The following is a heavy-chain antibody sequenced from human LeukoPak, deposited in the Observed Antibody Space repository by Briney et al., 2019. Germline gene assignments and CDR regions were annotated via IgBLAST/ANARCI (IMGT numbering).Heavy chain of an antibody. CDR3: ARDEPMGSY. D-gene: IGHD3-10*01. CDR2: IYSGGDT. V-gene: IGHV3-53*01. Sequence: GGSLRLSCAASGFIVSSNYMSWVRQAPGKGLEWVSVIYSGGDTCYADSAKGRFTISRDSSKNTLYLQMDSLRAEDTAVYYCARDEPMGSYWGQGTLVTVSS. CDR1: GFIVSSNY. J-gene: IGHJ4*02.